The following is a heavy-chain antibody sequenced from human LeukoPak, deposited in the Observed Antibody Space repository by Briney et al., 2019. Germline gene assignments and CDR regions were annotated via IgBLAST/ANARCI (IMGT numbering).Heavy chain of an antibody. Sequence: SVKVSCKASGGTFSSYAISWVRQAPGQGLEWMGRIIPILGTANYAQKFQGRVTITADKSTSTAYMELSSLRSEDTAVYYCASLRWQEVDGMDVWGQGTTVTVSS. CDR1: GGTFSSYA. CDR2: IIPILGTA. CDR3: ASLRWQEVDGMDV. V-gene: IGHV1-69*04. D-gene: IGHD4-23*01. J-gene: IGHJ6*02.